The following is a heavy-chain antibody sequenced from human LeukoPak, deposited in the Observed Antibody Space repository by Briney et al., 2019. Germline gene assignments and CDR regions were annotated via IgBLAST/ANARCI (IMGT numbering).Heavy chain of an antibody. CDR1: GFTVSSNY. D-gene: IGHD4-17*01. J-gene: IGHJ4*02. CDR3: ARDPRVTIAGVFDY. V-gene: IGHV3-66*02. CDR2: IYSGGST. Sequence: GGSLRLSCAASGFTVSSNYMSWVRQAPGKGLEWVSVIYSGGSTYYADSVKGRFTISRDNSKNTLYLQMNSLRAEDTAVYYCARDPRVTIAGVFDYWGQGTLVTVSS.